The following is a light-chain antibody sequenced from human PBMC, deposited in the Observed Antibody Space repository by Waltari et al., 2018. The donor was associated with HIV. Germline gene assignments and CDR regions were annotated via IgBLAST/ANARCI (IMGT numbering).Light chain of an antibody. CDR3: LQDLTFPWT. V-gene: IGKV1-6*01. Sequence: IEITQSPSSLSASVGDTIFITCRAGEDIRNDLSWYQQKPGQAPKLLIYGASNLQTGVPSRFRGSGSGRGFTLTIASLQPDDVALYFCLQDLTFPWTFGQGTKVEIK. J-gene: IGKJ1*01. CDR1: EDIRND. CDR2: GAS.